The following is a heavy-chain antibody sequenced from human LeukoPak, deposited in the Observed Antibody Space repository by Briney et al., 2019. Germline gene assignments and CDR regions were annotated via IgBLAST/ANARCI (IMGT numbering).Heavy chain of an antibody. V-gene: IGHV3-48*01. Sequence: PGGSLRLSCAASGFTFSSYSMNWVRQAPGKGLEWVSYISSSSSTIYYADSVKGRFTISRDNAKNSLYLQMNSLRADDTAVYYCARGAISSWYEDWGQGTLVTVSS. CDR3: ARGAISSWYED. CDR2: ISSSSSTI. J-gene: IGHJ4*02. D-gene: IGHD6-13*01. CDR1: GFTFSSYS.